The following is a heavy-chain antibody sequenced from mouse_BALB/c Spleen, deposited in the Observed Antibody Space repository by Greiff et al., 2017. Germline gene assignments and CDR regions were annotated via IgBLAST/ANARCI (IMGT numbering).Heavy chain of an antibody. V-gene: IGHV5-6*01. D-gene: IGHD2-3*01. CDR2: ISSGGSYT. J-gene: IGHJ3*01. CDR1: GFTFSSYG. Sequence: EVQVVESGGDLVKPGGSLKLSCAASGFTFSSYGMSWVRQTPDKRLEWVATISSGGSYTYYPDSVKGRFTISRDNAKNTLYLQMSSLKSEDTAMYYCAHYDGYLPFAYWGQGTLVTVSA. CDR3: AHYDGYLPFAY.